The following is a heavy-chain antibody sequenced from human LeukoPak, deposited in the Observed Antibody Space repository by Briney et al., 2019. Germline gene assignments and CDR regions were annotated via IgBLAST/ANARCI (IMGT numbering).Heavy chain of an antibody. Sequence: GGSLRFSCAASGFTVSNNYMSWVRQAPGKGLEWVSVVYSGGSTYSADSVKGRFTISRDNSKNTLYLQMNSLRAEDSAVYYCARDRYSYGFALDCWGQGTLVTVSS. CDR3: ARDRYSYGFALDC. V-gene: IGHV3-66*02. CDR2: VYSGGST. CDR1: GFTVSNNY. D-gene: IGHD5-18*01. J-gene: IGHJ4*02.